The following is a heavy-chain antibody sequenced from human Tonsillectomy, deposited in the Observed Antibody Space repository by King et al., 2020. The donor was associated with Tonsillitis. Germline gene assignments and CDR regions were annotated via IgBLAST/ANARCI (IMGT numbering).Heavy chain of an antibody. Sequence: VQLQESGPGLVKPSETLSLTCTVSGGSISSYYWSWIRQPAGKGLEWIGRIYTSGSTNYNLSLKIRVPMSVDTSKNQFSLKLSSVTAADTAVYYCAREFQSSRPLDYWGQGTLVTVSS. CDR2: IYTSGST. CDR1: GGSISSYY. V-gene: IGHV4-4*07. J-gene: IGHJ4*02. D-gene: IGHD6-13*01. CDR3: AREFQSSRPLDY.